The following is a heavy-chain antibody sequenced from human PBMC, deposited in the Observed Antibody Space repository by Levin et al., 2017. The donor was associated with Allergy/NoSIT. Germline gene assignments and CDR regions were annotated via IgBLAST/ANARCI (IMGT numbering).Heavy chain of an antibody. CDR1: GGTFSNYG. CDR3: ARDPTSYYGSGNYPRPKWFDP. CDR2: IIPMFGTA. Sequence: VASVKVSCKASGGTFSNYGVNWVRQAPGQGLEWMGGIIPMFGTANYAQKFQGRVTITADKSTGTAYMELSSLTSEDTAVYYCARDPTSYYGSGNYPRPKWFDPWGQGTLVTVSS. D-gene: IGHD3-10*01. V-gene: IGHV1-69*06. J-gene: IGHJ5*02.